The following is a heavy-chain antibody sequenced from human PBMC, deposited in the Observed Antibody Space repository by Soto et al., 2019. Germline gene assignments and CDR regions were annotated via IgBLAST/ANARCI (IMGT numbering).Heavy chain of an antibody. CDR3: ARGVGYCSGGSCYGAFDI. D-gene: IGHD2-15*01. V-gene: IGHV4-59*01. Sequence: SATLSLTCTVSGASISSYYWSWIRQPPREGLEWIGYIYYSGSTNYNPSLKSRVTISVDTSKNQFSLKLSSVTAADTAVYYCARGVGYCSGGSCYGAFDIWGQGTMVTVS. CDR1: GASISSYY. J-gene: IGHJ3*02. CDR2: IYYSGST.